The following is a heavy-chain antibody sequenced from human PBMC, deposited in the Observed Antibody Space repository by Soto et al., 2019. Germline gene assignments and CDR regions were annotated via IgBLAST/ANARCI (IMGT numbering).Heavy chain of an antibody. CDR3: ARVGKHVARRDDKSDYFYAMDV. D-gene: IGHD3-22*01. J-gene: IGHJ6*02. V-gene: IGHV4-59*12. CDR2: VYSTGNT. Sequence: SETLSLTCNLSGGSFHNFYWRWIRQPPGKALEWIGYVYSTGNTNYSPSLKSRVDISVDTSENQFSLKVRSVTAADAAVYYCARVGKHVARRDDKSDYFYAMDVWGHGTTVTVSS. CDR1: GGSFHNFY.